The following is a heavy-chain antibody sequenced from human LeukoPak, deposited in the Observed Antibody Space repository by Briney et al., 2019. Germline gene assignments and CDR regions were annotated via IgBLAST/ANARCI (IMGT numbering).Heavy chain of an antibody. V-gene: IGHV3-30*02. J-gene: IGHJ4*02. D-gene: IGHD6-6*01. CDR1: GFTFSNYG. CDR3: ARGVSAVAADRPNY. CDR2: IRYDGSNK. Sequence: PGGSLRLSCAASGFTFSNYGMHWVRQAPGKGLEWVAFIRYDGSNKYNADSVKGRFTISRDNSKNTLYLQMNSLRAEDTAVYYCARGVSAVAADRPNYWGQGTLVTVSS.